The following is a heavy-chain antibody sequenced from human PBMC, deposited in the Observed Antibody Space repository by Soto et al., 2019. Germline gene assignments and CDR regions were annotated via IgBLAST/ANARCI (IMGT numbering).Heavy chain of an antibody. V-gene: IGHV4-34*01. CDR3: AARYCSGGSCPDNWFDP. D-gene: IGHD2-15*01. CDR2: INHSGST. J-gene: IGHJ5*02. CDR1: GGSFSGYY. Sequence: QVQLQQWGAGLLKPSETLSLTCAVYGGSFSGYYWSWIRQPPGKGLEWIGEINHSGSTNYNPSLKSRVTISVDTSKNQFPLKLSSVTAADTAVYYCAARYCSGGSCPDNWFDPWGQGTLVTVSS.